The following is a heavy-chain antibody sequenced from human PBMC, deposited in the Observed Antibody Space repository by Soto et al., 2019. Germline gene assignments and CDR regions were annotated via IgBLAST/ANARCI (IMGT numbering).Heavy chain of an antibody. CDR3: AVWVGALSEGGFDY. J-gene: IGHJ4*02. Sequence: GASVKVSCKASGYTFTGYYMHWVRQAPGQGLEWMGWINPNSGGTNYAQKFQGWVTMTRDTSISTAYMELSRLRSDDTALYYCAVWVGALSEGGFDYWGQGTLVTVST. CDR1: GYTFTGYY. D-gene: IGHD3-10*01. CDR2: INPNSGGT. V-gene: IGHV1-2*04.